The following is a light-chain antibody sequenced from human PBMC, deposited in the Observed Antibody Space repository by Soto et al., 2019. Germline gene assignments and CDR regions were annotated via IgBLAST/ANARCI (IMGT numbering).Light chain of an antibody. CDR2: GAS. CDR1: QSVSSY. V-gene: IGKV3-20*01. CDR3: QQYNNSPRT. Sequence: EIVLTQSPGTLSLSPGEKATLSCRASQSVSSYLAWYQQKPGQAPRLLIYGASTRITGIPDRFSGVGSGTDFTLTISRLDPEDFAVYYCQQYNNSPRTSGQGTKVEIK. J-gene: IGKJ1*01.